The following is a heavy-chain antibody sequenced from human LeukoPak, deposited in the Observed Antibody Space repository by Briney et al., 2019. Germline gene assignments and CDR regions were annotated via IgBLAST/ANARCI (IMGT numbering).Heavy chain of an antibody. CDR2: NSGFDGRI. Sequence: PGGPLGLSWPASGFTFSGFAWSWFRRPPARGLGGWYFNSGFDGRIYYPASWKGRFTTSRDNPKNTLYLLMTSLRAEATALYYCAKEGGLQSLPYTWLDPWGQRTLVTVST. J-gene: IGHJ5*02. V-gene: IGHV3-23*01. D-gene: IGHD5-24*01. CDR3: AKEGGLQSLPYTWLDP. CDR1: GFTFSGFA.